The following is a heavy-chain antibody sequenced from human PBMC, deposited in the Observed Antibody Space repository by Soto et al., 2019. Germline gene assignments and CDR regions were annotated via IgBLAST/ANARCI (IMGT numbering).Heavy chain of an antibody. CDR3: ANSRITMIVVVKYDDAFDI. Sequence: EVQLLESGGGLEQPGGSLRLSCAASGFTFSSYAMSWVRQAPGKGLEWVSAISGSGGSTYYADSVKGRFTISRDNSKNTLYLQMNSLRAEDTPVYYCANSRITMIVVVKYDDAFDIWGQGTMVTVSS. CDR1: GFTFSSYA. D-gene: IGHD3-22*01. CDR2: ISGSGGST. J-gene: IGHJ3*02. V-gene: IGHV3-23*01.